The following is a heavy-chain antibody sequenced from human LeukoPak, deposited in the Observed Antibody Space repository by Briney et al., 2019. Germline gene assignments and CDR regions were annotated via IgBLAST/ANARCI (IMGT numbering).Heavy chain of an antibody. J-gene: IGHJ4*02. CDR2: INSDGSST. Sequence: GGSLRLSCAASGFTFSSYWMHWVRQAPGKGLVWVSRINSDGSSTSYADSVKGRFTISRDNAKNSLYLQMNSLRAEDTAVYYCARDGSSSWYVVFDYWGQGTLVTVSS. CDR1: GFTFSSYW. CDR3: ARDGSSSWYVVFDY. V-gene: IGHV3-74*01. D-gene: IGHD6-13*01.